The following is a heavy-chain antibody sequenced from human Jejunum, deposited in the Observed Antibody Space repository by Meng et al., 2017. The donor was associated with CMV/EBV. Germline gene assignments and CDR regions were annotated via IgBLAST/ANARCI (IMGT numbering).Heavy chain of an antibody. Sequence: HLLQSGAEVKKPGASAKISCKTSCYTFTDHNIGWVRQAPGQGLEWVGWISLGNGQTVYGHKVQGRVTVTTDTSTSTAYMELRSLRSDDTAMYYCARDVWGFDYWGQGTMVTVSS. CDR1: CYTFTDHN. D-gene: IGHD7-27*01. J-gene: IGHJ4*02. CDR2: ISLGNGQT. CDR3: ARDVWGFDY. V-gene: IGHV1-18*04.